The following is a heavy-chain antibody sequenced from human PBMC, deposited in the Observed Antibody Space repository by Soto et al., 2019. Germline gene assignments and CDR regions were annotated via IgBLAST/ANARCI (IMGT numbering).Heavy chain of an antibody. CDR1: GFTFSSYG. V-gene: IGHV3-30*18. J-gene: IGHJ4*02. Sequence: QVQLVESGGGVVQPGRSLRLSCAASGFTFSSYGMHWVRQAPGKGLEWVAVISYGGSNKYYADSVKGRFTISRDNSKNTLYLQMNSLRAEDTAVYYCAKDTIAVAPTFDYWGQGTLVTVSS. CDR3: AKDTIAVAPTFDY. D-gene: IGHD6-19*01. CDR2: ISYGGSNK.